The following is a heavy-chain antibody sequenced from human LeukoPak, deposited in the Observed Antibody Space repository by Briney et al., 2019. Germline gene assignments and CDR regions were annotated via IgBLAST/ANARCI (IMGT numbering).Heavy chain of an antibody. D-gene: IGHD5-24*01. J-gene: IGHJ4*02. CDR1: GFTFSSYG. CDR3: ARDEMATIRLDY. CDR2: IWYDGSNK. Sequence: GGSLRLSCAASGFTFSSYGMHWVRQAPGKGLEWVAVIWYDGSNKYYADSVKGRFTISRDNSKNTLFLQMNTLRPEDTAVYYCARDEMATIRLDYWGQGTLVTVSS. V-gene: IGHV3-33*01.